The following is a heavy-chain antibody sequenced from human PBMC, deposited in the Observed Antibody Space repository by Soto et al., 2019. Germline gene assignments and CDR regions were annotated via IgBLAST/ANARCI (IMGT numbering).Heavy chain of an antibody. D-gene: IGHD3-22*01. CDR3: TTVITMIVVVPEGY. Sequence: GGSLRLSCAASGFTFSNAWMNWVRQAPGKGLEWVGRIKSKTDGGTTDYAAPVKGRFTISRDDSKNTLYLQMNSLKTEDTAVYYCTTVITMIVVVPEGYWGQGTLVTVSS. J-gene: IGHJ4*02. V-gene: IGHV3-15*07. CDR1: GFTFSNAW. CDR2: IKSKTDGGTT.